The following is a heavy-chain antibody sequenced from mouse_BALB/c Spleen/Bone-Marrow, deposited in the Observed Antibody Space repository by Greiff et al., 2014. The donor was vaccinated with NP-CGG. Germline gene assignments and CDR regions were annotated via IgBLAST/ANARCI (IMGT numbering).Heavy chain of an antibody. J-gene: IGHJ2*01. Sequence: VQVVESGAELVRPGTSVKVSCKASGYAFTDYSMEWLKQRPGQGLEWIGVINPGSGSTNYNEKFKDKATLTADKSSSTAYMQLSSLTSDVSAVYFCARYDGYFDYWGQGTILTVSS. D-gene: IGHD2-3*01. CDR1: GYAFTDYS. V-gene: IGHV1-54*01. CDR2: INPGSGST. CDR3: ARYDGYFDY.